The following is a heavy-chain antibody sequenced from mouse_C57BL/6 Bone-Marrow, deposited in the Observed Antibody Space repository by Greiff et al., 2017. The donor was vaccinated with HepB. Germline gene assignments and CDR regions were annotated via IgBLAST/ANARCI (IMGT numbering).Heavy chain of an antibody. CDR2: IDPSDSET. V-gene: IGHV1-52*01. CDR3: AGGSSPWDFDV. J-gene: IGHJ1*03. Sequence: QVQLQQSGAELVRPGSSVKLSCKASGYTFTSYWMHWVKQRPIQGLEWIGNIDPSDSETHYNQKFKDKATLTVDKSSSTAYMQLSSLPSEDSAVYYCAGGSSPWDFDVWGTGTTVTVSS. D-gene: IGHD1-1*01. CDR1: GYTFTSYW.